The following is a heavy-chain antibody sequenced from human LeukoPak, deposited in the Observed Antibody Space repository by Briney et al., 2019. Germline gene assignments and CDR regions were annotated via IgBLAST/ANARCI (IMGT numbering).Heavy chain of an antibody. CDR2: IKEDGTET. V-gene: IGHV3-7*03. Sequence: GGSLRLSWAASGFMFSSNWMSWVRLAPGKGLEWVANIKEDGTETYYVDSVKGRFTISRDNAKNSLYLQMNSLRVEDTAVYYCAKEGRSLQTYWGQGTLVTVSS. CDR3: AKEGRSLQTY. CDR1: GFMFSSNW. J-gene: IGHJ4*02. D-gene: IGHD5-24*01.